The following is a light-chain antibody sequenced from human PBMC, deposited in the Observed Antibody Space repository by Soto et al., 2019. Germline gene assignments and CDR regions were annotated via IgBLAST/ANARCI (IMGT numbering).Light chain of an antibody. CDR3: QQYNSAPLT. J-gene: IGKJ4*01. CDR2: EAS. V-gene: IGKV3D-15*01. Sequence: EMVMTQSPATLSVSPGERATLSCRASQSVSSKLAWYQQRPGQAPRLLIYEASNRDTGVPTRFSGSGSGTEFTLTITSLQSEDFAVYYCQQYNSAPLTFGGGTKVDIK. CDR1: QSVSSK.